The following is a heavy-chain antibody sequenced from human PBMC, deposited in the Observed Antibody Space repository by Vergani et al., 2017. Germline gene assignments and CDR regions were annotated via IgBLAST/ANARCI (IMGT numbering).Heavy chain of an antibody. D-gene: IGHD2-2*01. J-gene: IGHJ6*02. CDR2: INPNSGGP. CDR3: ARGDCSSTSCYRYYYYGMDV. V-gene: IGHV1-2*04. Sequence: QVQLVQSGAEVKKPGASVKVSCKASGYTFTGYYMHWVRQAPGQGLEWMGWINPNSGGPNYAQKFQGWVTMTRDTSISTAYMELSRLRSDDTAVYYCARGDCSSTSCYRYYYYGMDVWGQGTTVTVSS. CDR1: GYTFTGYY.